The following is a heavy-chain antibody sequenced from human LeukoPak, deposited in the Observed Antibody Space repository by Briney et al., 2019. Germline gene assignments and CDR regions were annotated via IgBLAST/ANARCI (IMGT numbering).Heavy chain of an antibody. J-gene: IGHJ4*02. D-gene: IGHD4-23*01. CDR1: GYTFGDYG. CDR2: TNRRGDIT. V-gene: IGHV3-20*04. Sequence: LPGGSLRLSCAASGYTFGDYGMSWVRQVPGKGLEWVSGTNRRGDITGYADFVKGRFTISRDNAKNSLYLQMNSLRAEDTAVYYCAKDRPSSIGGTYDYWGQGTLVTVSS. CDR3: AKDRPSSIGGTYDY.